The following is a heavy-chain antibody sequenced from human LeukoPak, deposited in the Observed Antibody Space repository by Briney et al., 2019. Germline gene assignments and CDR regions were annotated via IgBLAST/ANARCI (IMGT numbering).Heavy chain of an antibody. CDR1: GGSISSSSYY. Sequence: SETLSLTCTVSGGSISSSSYYWGWIRQPPGKGLEWIGSIYYSGSTYYNPSLKSRVTISVDTSKNQFSLKLSSVTAADTAVYYCASSKSVGWYFDLWGRGTLVTVSS. V-gene: IGHV4-39*07. D-gene: IGHD2-2*01. J-gene: IGHJ2*01. CDR2: IYYSGST. CDR3: ASSKSVGWYFDL.